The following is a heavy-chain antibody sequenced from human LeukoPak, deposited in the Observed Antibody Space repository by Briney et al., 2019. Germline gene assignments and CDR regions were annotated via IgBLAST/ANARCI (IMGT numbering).Heavy chain of an antibody. CDR2: IYYSGNT. J-gene: IGHJ6*02. D-gene: IGHD1-14*01. CDR1: GGSLSSYY. V-gene: IGHV4-59*08. CDR3: ARGGPDTEYGMDV. Sequence: SETLSLTCTVSGGSLSSYYWSWIRQPPGKGLEWIGYIYYSGNTDYNPSLKSRVTFSVDTSKNQFSLKLSSVTAADTAVYYCARGGPDTEYGMDVWGQGTTVTVSS.